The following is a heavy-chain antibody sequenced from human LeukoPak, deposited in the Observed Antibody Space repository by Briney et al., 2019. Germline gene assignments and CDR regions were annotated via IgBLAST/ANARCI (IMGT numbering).Heavy chain of an antibody. CDR3: ARPHTAMVSRSAFDI. V-gene: IGHV3-30-3*01. CDR1: GFTFSSYA. CDR2: ISYDGSNK. J-gene: IGHJ3*02. D-gene: IGHD5-18*01. Sequence: GGSLRLSCAASGFTFSSYAMHWVRQAPGEGLEWVAVISYDGSNKYYADSVKGRFTISRDNSKNTLYLQMNSLRAEDTAVYYCARPHTAMVSRSAFDIWGQGTMVTVSS.